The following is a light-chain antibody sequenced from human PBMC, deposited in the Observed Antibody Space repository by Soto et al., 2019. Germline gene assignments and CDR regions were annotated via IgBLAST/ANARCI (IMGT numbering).Light chain of an antibody. Sequence: QSALTQPPSVSGAPGQRVTISCTGSSSNIGAGYDVHWYQQLPGTAPKLLIYGNSNRPSGVPDRFSGSKSGTSAFLAITGLQAEDETDYYCQSYDSSLSGYVFGTGTKVTV. V-gene: IGLV1-40*01. CDR1: SSNIGAGYD. CDR2: GNS. CDR3: QSYDSSLSGYV. J-gene: IGLJ1*01.